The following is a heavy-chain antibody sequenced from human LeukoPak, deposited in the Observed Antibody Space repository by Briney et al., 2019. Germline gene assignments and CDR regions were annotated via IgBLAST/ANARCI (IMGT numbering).Heavy chain of an antibody. D-gene: IGHD3-10*01. CDR2: FYPGDSDT. Sequence: GESLKISCKGSGYSFTSYWIGWVRQMPGRGLEWLGIFYPGDSDTRYSPSFQGQVTISADKSISTAYLQWSSLKASDTAMYYCARQSITMVRGVHYFDYWGQGTLVTVSS. V-gene: IGHV5-51*01. J-gene: IGHJ4*02. CDR1: GYSFTSYW. CDR3: ARQSITMVRGVHYFDY.